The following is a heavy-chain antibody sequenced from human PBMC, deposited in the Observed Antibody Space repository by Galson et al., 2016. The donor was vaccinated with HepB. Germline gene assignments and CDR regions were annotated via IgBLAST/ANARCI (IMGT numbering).Heavy chain of an antibody. V-gene: IGHV4-61*02. CDR3: ARDTHYEFWSGYYGGNWFDP. J-gene: IGHJ5*02. Sequence: TLSLTCTVSGDSVSSGSYYWSWIRQPAGKGLEWIGRIYTSGSTSYNPSLKSRVTISVDTSKNLFSLKLNSVTAADTAVYYRARDTHYEFWSGYYGGNWFDPWGQGTLVTVSS. CDR2: IYTSGST. CDR1: GDSVSSGSYY. D-gene: IGHD3-3*01.